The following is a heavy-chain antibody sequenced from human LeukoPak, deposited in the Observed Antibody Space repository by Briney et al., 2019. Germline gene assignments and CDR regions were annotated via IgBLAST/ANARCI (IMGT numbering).Heavy chain of an antibody. J-gene: IGHJ4*02. D-gene: IGHD1-26*01. V-gene: IGHV3-7*01. CDR2: IKQDGSTR. CDR1: GFTFSNSW. Sequence: GGSLRLSCAASGFTFSNSWMAWVRQAPGKGLEWVANIKQDGSTRHYADSLKGRFTISRDNPENSLYLQMNSLRADDTAVYYCARDAVGSLDYWGQGILVTVAS. CDR3: ARDAVGSLDY.